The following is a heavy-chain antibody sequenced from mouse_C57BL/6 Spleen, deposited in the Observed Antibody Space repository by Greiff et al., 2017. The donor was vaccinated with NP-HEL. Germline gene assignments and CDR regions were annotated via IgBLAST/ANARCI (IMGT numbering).Heavy chain of an antibody. CDR1: GYTFTSYW. Sequence: QVQLQQPGAELVKPGASVKLSCKASGYTFTSYWMHWVKQRPGQGLEWIGLIHPNSGGTNYNEKFKSKATLTVDKSSSTAYMQLSSLTSEDSAVYYGERRYGSSLDWYFDVWGTGTTVTVSS. CDR2: IHPNSGGT. D-gene: IGHD1-1*01. CDR3: ERRYGSSLDWYFDV. J-gene: IGHJ1*03. V-gene: IGHV1-64*01.